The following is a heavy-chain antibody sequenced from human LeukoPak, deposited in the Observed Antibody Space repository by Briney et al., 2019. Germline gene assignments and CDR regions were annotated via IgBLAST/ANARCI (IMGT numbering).Heavy chain of an antibody. CDR1: GFTFSSYE. CDR2: ISSSGSTI. D-gene: IGHD2-15*01. J-gene: IGHJ4*02. V-gene: IGHV3-48*03. CDR3: FCSNSWFDY. Sequence: GGSLRLSCAASGFTFSSYEMNWVRQAPGKGLEWVSYISSSGSTIYYADSVKGRFTISRDNAKNSLYLQMNSLRAEDTAVYYCFCSNSWFDYWGQGTLVTVSS.